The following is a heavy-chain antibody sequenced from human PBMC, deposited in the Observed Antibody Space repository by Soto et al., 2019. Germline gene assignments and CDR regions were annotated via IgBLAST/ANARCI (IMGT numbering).Heavy chain of an antibody. CDR3: ARHLTGYGIVRADYYYMDV. Sequence: ASETLSLTCTVSGGSISSYYWSWIRQPPGKGLEWIGYIYYSGSTNYNPSLKSRVTISVDTSKNQFSLKLSSVTAADTAVYYCARHLTGYGIVRADYYYMDVWGKGTTVTVSS. J-gene: IGHJ6*03. D-gene: IGHD5-12*01. CDR1: GGSISSYY. CDR2: IYYSGST. V-gene: IGHV4-59*08.